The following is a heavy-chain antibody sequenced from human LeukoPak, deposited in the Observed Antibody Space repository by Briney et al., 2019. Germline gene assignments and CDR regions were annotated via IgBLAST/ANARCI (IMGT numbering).Heavy chain of an antibody. J-gene: IGHJ4*01. CDR2: FDPKEGER. V-gene: IGHV1-24*01. D-gene: IGHD3-10*01. Sequence: ATVKVSCKVSGDTLTELSMHWVRQAPGKGLEWMGGFDPKEGERVYAQNFQGRFTMTEDTSSGTAYMELNSLRSEDTAVYYCTTREIVVEPAQTSMVRGVLWRSDFWGHGTLVTVSS. CDR1: GDTLTELS. CDR3: TTREIVVEPAQTSMVRGVLWRSDF.